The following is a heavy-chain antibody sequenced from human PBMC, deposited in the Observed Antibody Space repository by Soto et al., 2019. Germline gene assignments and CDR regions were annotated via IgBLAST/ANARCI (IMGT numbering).Heavy chain of an antibody. CDR2: ISNTGINK. D-gene: IGHD6-6*01. J-gene: IGHJ6*02. V-gene: IGHV3-30*18. CDR3: AKVIRADSTSSNFYYYSGLDV. CDR1: GFTFRTYG. Sequence: QVQLVESGGGVVQPGRSLRLSCAASGFTFRTYGMHWVRQAPGKGLEWLAVISNTGINKYYPESVKGRFTISRENSRDTLFLQMNSLRGEDTAIYYCAKVIRADSTSSNFYYYSGLDVWGQGTTVTVSS.